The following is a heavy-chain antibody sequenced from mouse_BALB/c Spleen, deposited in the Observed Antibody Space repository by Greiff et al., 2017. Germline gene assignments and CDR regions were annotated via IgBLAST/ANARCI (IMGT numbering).Heavy chain of an antibody. CDR2: ISSGGSYT. Sequence: EVMLVESGGGLVKPGGSLKLSCAASGFTFSSYAMSWVRQSPEKRLEWVAEISSGGSYTYYPDTVTGRCTISRDNAKNTLYLEMSSLRSEDTAMYYCARSDLLLRHYFDYWGQGTTLTVSS. CDR3: ARSDLLLRHYFDY. CDR1: GFTFSSYA. V-gene: IGHV5-9-4*01. D-gene: IGHD1-1*01. J-gene: IGHJ2*01.